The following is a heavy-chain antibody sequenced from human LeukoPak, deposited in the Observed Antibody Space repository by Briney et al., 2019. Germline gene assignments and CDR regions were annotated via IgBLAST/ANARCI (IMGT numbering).Heavy chain of an antibody. CDR2: IYSGGST. V-gene: IGHV3-53*04. D-gene: IGHD6-6*01. CDR3: ARLPHSSSRDY. J-gene: IGHJ4*02. CDR1: GFTVSSNY. Sequence: GGSLRLSCAASGFTVSSNYMSWVRQAPGEGLEWVSVIYSGGSTYYADSVKGRFTISRHNSKNTLYLQMNSLRAEDTAVYYCARLPHSSSRDYWGQGTLVTVSS.